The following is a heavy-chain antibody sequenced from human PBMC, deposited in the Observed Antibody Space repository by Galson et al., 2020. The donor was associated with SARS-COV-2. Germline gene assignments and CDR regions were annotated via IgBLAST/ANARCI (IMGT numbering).Heavy chain of an antibody. CDR3: ARIQALGRPWYSSSWDLKDYYYYGMDV. CDR1: GFSLSTSGMC. J-gene: IGHJ6*02. D-gene: IGHD6-13*01. Sequence: SGPTLVKPTQTLTLTCTFSGFSLSTSGMCVSWIRQPPGKALEWLALIDWDDDKYYSTSLKTRLTISKDTSKNQVVLTMTNMDPVDTATYYWARIQALGRPWYSSSWDLKDYYYYGMDVWGQGTTVTVSS. V-gene: IGHV2-70*01. CDR2: IDWDDDK.